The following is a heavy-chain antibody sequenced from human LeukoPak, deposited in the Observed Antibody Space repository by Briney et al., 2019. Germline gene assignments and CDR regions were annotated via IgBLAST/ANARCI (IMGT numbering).Heavy chain of an antibody. Sequence: PGGSLRLSCAASGFTFSSYEMNWVRQAPGKGLEWVSAISDSVGNAYYADSVKGRFTISRDNSKNTLYLQMNSLRVEDTAVYYCANHRRIYTYFHSGGQEPWVTVSS. CDR2: ISDSVGNA. J-gene: IGHJ4*02. V-gene: IGHV3-23*01. CDR3: ANHRRIYTYFHS. D-gene: IGHD2-15*01. CDR1: GFTFSSYE.